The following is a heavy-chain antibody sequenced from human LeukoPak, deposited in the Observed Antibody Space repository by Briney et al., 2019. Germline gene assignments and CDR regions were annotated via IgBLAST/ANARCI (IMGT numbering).Heavy chain of an antibody. CDR3: ARQGGYYDILTGFYVRNWFDP. Sequence: PSETLSLTCTVSGGSISSSSYYWGWIRQPPGKGLEWIGTIYYSGSTYYNPSLKSRVTISVDTSKNQFSLKLSSVTAADTAVFYCARQGGYYDILTGFYVRNWFDPWGQGTLVTVSS. V-gene: IGHV4-39*01. J-gene: IGHJ5*02. D-gene: IGHD3-9*01. CDR1: GGSISSSSYY. CDR2: IYYSGST.